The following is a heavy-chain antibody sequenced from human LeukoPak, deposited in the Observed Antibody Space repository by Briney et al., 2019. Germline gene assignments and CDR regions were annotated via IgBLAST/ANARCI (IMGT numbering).Heavy chain of an antibody. D-gene: IGHD3-10*01. Sequence: RGSLRLSCAASGFTFSDYYMSWIRQAPGKGLEWVSYISSSSSYTNYADSVKGRFTISRDNAKNSLYLQMNSLRAEDTAVYYCARVISGSHFDYWGQGTLVTVSS. CDR2: ISSSSSYT. J-gene: IGHJ4*02. CDR1: GFTFSDYY. V-gene: IGHV3-11*05. CDR3: ARVISGSHFDY.